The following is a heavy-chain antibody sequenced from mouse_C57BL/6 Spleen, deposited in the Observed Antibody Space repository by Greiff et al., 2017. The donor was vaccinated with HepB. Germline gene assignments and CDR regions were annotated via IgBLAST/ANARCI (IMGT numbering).Heavy chain of an antibody. V-gene: IGHV1-50*01. CDR1: GYTFTSYW. Sequence: VQLQQPGAELVKPGASVKLSCKASGYTFTSYWMQWVKQRPGQGLEWIGEIDPSDSYTNYNQKFKGKATLTVDTSSSTAYMQRSSLTSEDSAVYYCARSDSSGTGAMDYWGQGTSVTVSS. CDR3: ARSDSSGTGAMDY. CDR2: IDPSDSYT. J-gene: IGHJ4*01. D-gene: IGHD3-2*02.